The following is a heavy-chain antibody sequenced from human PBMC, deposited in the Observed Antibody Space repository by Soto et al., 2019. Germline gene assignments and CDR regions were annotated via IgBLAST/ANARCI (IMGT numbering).Heavy chain of an antibody. Sequence: QVQLVQSGADVKKPGTSVKVSCKAAGYSFTNYCMYWVRQAPGQGLEWMGMINPRTGSTRYAQKFQDRVTLTRDTSTTTVYMELSTLISDDTAVYYCARDGGLLTASWNYDLWAPGTLVTVSS. J-gene: IGHJ2*01. CDR1: GYSFTNYC. D-gene: IGHD2-15*01. CDR3: ARDGGLLTASWNYDL. V-gene: IGHV1-46*01. CDR2: INPRTGST.